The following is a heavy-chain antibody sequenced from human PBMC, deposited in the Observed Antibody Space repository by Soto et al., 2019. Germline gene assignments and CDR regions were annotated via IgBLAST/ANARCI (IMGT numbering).Heavy chain of an antibody. J-gene: IGHJ4*02. CDR1: GFTFSSYA. CDR3: AKEMGFCSSTSCRNYFDY. V-gene: IGHV3-23*01. D-gene: IGHD2-2*01. CDR2: ISASGGST. Sequence: GESLKISCAASGFTFSSYAMSWVRQAPGKGLEWVSAISASGGSTYYADSVKGRFTISRDNSKNTLYLQMNSLRAEDTAVYYCAKEMGFCSSTSCRNYFDYWGQGTLVTVSS.